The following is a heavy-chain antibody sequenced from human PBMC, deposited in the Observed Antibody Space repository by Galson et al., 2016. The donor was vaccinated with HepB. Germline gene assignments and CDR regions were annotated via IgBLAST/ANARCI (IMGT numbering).Heavy chain of an antibody. J-gene: IGHJ4*02. CDR2: ILFDGSNK. CDR1: GFTFSGYG. Sequence: SLRLSCAASGFTFSGYGMHWVRQAPGKGLEWVAVILFDGSNKDYVASVKRRFTISRDNSKNTVYLQMNSLRAEDTAAYYCAKGLRYNAFMGGYYFDSWGQGTLVAVSS. CDR3: AKGLRYNAFMGGYYFDS. D-gene: IGHD5-12*01. V-gene: IGHV3-30*18.